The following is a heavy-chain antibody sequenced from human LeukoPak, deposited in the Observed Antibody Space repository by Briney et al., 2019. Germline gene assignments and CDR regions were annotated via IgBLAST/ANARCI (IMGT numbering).Heavy chain of an antibody. Sequence: GGSLRLSCAASGFTFSSYAMSWVRQAPGKGLEWVSAISGSGGSTYYADSVKGRFTISRDNSKNTLYLQMNSLRAEDTAVYYCAKPRGNIPAAEPFDYWGQGTLVTVSS. J-gene: IGHJ4*02. V-gene: IGHV3-23*01. CDR1: GFTFSSYA. CDR3: AKPRGNIPAAEPFDY. CDR2: ISGSGGST. D-gene: IGHD2-2*01.